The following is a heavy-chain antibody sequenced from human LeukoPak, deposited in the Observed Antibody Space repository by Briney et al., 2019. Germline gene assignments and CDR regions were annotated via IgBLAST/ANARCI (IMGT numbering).Heavy chain of an antibody. D-gene: IGHD2/OR15-2a*01. V-gene: IGHV3-74*01. Sequence: GGSLRLSCVASGNYWMHGVRQAPGKGLVWVSHINSDGSWTSYADSVKGRFTISKGNAKNTVYLQMNSLRAEDTAVYYCVSFYETYWGRGTLVTVSS. CDR3: VSFYETY. CDR1: GNYW. CDR2: INSDGSWT. J-gene: IGHJ4*02.